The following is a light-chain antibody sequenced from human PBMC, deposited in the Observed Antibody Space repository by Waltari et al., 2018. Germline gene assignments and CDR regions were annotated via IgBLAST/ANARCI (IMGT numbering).Light chain of an antibody. V-gene: IGLV2-14*03. Sequence: QSALTQPASVFGSLGQSVTISCTGTATDIGGYDDVSWIQQHSGKAPNLLIFAVSNRPSEISARFSASQAGNTASLSISGLQTEDEADYHCTSYTSKNTFIFGGGTRLTVL. J-gene: IGLJ2*01. CDR1: ATDIGGYDD. CDR3: TSYTSKNTFI. CDR2: AVS.